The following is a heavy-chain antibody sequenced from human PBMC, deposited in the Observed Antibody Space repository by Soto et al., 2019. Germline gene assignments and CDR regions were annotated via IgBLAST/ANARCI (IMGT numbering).Heavy chain of an antibody. D-gene: IGHD3-10*01. V-gene: IGHV4-59*01. CDR2: IYYSGST. CDR3: ANYRRGWFDP. CDR1: GGSITNSY. J-gene: IGHJ5*02. Sequence: QVQLQESGPGLVKPSETLSLICTVSGGSITNSYWSWIRQPPGKRLEWIGYIYYSGSTNYNPSLKSLVTISVDTSKNQFSLNLRSVTAADTAVYYCANYRRGWFDPWGQGTLVTVSS.